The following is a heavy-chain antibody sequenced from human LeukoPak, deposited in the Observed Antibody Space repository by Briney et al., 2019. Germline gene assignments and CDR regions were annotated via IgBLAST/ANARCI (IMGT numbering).Heavy chain of an antibody. J-gene: IGHJ3*02. V-gene: IGHV3-30*04. Sequence: GRSLRLSCAASGFTFSSYAMHWVRQAPGKGLEWVAVISYDGSNKYYADSVKGRFTISRDNSKNTLYLQMNSLRAEDTAVYYCALIVVATDDAFDIWGQGTMVTVSS. D-gene: IGHD3-22*01. CDR1: GFTFSSYA. CDR2: ISYDGSNK. CDR3: ALIVVATDDAFDI.